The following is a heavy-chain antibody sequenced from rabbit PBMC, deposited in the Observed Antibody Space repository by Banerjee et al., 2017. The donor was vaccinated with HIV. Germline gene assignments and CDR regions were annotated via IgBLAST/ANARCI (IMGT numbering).Heavy chain of an antibody. CDR2: IYAGKGST. CDR1: GFDFSSYY. V-gene: IGHV1S7*01. J-gene: IGHJ6*01. Sequence: QLVESGGGLVQPGGSLKLSCKASGFDFSSYYMSWVRQAPGKGLEWIGIIYAGKGSTDYASWVNGRFTISSDNAQNTVDLQMNSLTAADMATYFCARDPYDGYVGWDLWGQGTLVTVS. CDR3: ARDPYDGYVGWDL. D-gene: IGHD6-1*01.